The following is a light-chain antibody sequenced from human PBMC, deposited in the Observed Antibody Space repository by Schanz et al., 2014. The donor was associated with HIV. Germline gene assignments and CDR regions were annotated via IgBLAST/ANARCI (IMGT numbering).Light chain of an antibody. CDR1: SSNFRSNA. J-gene: IGLJ2*01. CDR2: NTY. Sequence: QSVLTQPPSASGTPGQRVTISCSGSSSNFRSNAVHWYQQLPGTAPKLVIYNTYHRPSGVPDRFSGSQSGASASLAISGLQSEDEADYYCSSYTSSSSVVFGGGTKLTVL. V-gene: IGLV1-44*01. CDR3: SSYTSSSSVV.